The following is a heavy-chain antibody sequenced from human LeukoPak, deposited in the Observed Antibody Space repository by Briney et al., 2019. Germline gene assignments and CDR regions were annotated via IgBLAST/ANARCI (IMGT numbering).Heavy chain of an antibody. CDR3: ARGRDSGSHTYYFDY. Sequence: ASVKVSCKASGYTFTTYYIHWVRQAPGQGLEWVGIINPSGGNTNYAQKFQGRVTMTRDTSTNTVYMELSRLRSDDTAVYYCARGRDSGSHTYYFDYWGQGTLVTVSS. J-gene: IGHJ4*02. CDR1: GYTFTTYY. V-gene: IGHV1-46*01. CDR2: INPSGGNT. D-gene: IGHD1-26*01.